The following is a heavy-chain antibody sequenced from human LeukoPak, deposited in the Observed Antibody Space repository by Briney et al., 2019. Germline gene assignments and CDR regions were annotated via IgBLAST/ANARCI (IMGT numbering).Heavy chain of an antibody. D-gene: IGHD2-15*01. CDR2: INHSGST. CDR3: ARQLGYCSGGSC. V-gene: IGHV4-38-2*02. Sequence: TSETLSLTCTVSGYSISSDYYWGWIRQPPGKELEWIGEINHSGSTNYNPSLKSRVTISVDTSKNQFSLKLSSVTAADTAVYYCARQLGYCSGGSCWGQGTLVTVSS. J-gene: IGHJ4*02. CDR1: GYSISSDYY.